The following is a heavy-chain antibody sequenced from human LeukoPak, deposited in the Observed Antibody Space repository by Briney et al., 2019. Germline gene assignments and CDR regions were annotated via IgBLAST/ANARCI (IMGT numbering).Heavy chain of an antibody. V-gene: IGHV1-3*01. Sequence: ASVKVSCKASGYTFTSYAMHWVRQAPGQRREWMGWINAGNGNTKYSQKFQGRVTITRDTSASTAYMELSSLRSEDTAVYYCAREGGYYYYYGMDVWGQGTTVTVSS. D-gene: IGHD2-15*01. CDR3: AREGGYYYYYGMDV. J-gene: IGHJ6*02. CDR2: INAGNGNT. CDR1: GYTFTSYA.